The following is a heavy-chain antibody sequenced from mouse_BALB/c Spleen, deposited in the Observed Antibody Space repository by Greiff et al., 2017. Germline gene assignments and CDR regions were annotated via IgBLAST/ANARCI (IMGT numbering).Heavy chain of an antibody. CDR1: GFSLTSYG. CDR3: ARRGYGSSRPYYAMDY. CDR2: IWSGGST. Sequence: QVQLKQSGPGLVQPSQSLSITCTVSGFSLTSYGVHWVRQSPGKGLEWLGVIWSGGSTDYNAAFISRLSISKDNSKSQVFFKMNSLQANDTAIYYCARRGYGSSRPYYAMDYWGQGTSVTVSS. D-gene: IGHD1-1*01. V-gene: IGHV2-2*02. J-gene: IGHJ4*01.